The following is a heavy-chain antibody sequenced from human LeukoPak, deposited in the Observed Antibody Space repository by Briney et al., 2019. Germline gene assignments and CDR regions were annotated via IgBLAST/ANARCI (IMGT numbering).Heavy chain of an antibody. V-gene: IGHV3-7*01. J-gene: IGHJ5*02. CDR3: ATFSAAEP. CDR2: IKEDGSEK. CDR1: GFTFRGYW. D-gene: IGHD2-2*01. Sequence: PGESLKISCETSGFTFRGYWMTSVRQPPGKGLEWVATIKEDGSEKYYVDSVKGRFTISRDDAENSLYLQMSCLRAEDTAVYYCATFSAAEPWGQGTLVTVSS.